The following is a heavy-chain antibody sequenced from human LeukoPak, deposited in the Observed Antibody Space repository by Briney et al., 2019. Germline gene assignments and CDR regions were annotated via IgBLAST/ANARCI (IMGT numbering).Heavy chain of an antibody. Sequence: SETLSLTCTVSGGSISSGGYSWSWIRQHPGKGLEWIGYIYYSGSTYYNPSLKSRVTISVDTSKNQFSLKLSSVTAADTAVYYCARAVGYCSSTSCYNHYYYGMDVWGQGTTVTVSS. CDR2: IYYSGST. D-gene: IGHD2-2*02. CDR1: GGSISSGGYS. CDR3: ARAVGYCSSTSCYNHYYYGMDV. J-gene: IGHJ6*02. V-gene: IGHV4-31*03.